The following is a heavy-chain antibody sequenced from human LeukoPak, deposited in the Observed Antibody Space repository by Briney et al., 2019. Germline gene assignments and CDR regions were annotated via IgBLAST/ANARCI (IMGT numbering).Heavy chain of an antibody. Sequence: SGGSLRLSCAASGFTFSSYWMQWVRQAPGKGLVWVSRLNSDGSTTTYADSMKGRFTISRDNAKNTLYLQMNSLRAEDTAVYYCARAKGDPGSTWAFDIWGQGTMVTVSS. J-gene: IGHJ3*02. D-gene: IGHD6-13*01. V-gene: IGHV3-74*01. CDR1: GFTFSSYW. CDR3: ARAKGDPGSTWAFDI. CDR2: LNSDGSTT.